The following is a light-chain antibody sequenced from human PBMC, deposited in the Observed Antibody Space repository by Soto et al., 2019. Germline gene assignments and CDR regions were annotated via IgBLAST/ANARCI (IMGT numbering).Light chain of an antibody. CDR3: QQSYSTPF. V-gene: IGKV1-39*01. CDR2: GAS. Sequence: DRQMSQSPSSLYAYVGDRVTITCRASQSISSYLNWYQQKPGKAPKLLIYGASSLQSGVPSRFSGSGSGTDFTLTISSLQPEDFATYYCQQSYSTPFFGQGTRLEIK. J-gene: IGKJ5*01. CDR1: QSISSY.